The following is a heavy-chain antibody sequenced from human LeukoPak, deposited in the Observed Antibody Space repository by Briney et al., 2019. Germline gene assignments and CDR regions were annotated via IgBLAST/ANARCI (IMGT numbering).Heavy chain of an antibody. CDR1: GFTFSSYE. J-gene: IGHJ3*02. CDR3: ARDLVTTLHHRAFDI. D-gene: IGHD4-17*01. V-gene: IGHV3-48*03. Sequence: PGGPLRLSCAASGFTFSSYEMNWVRQAPGKGLEWVSYISSSGSTIYYADSVKGRFTISRDNAKNSLYLQMNSLRAEDTAVYYCARDLVTTLHHRAFDIWGQGTMVTVSS. CDR2: ISSSGSTI.